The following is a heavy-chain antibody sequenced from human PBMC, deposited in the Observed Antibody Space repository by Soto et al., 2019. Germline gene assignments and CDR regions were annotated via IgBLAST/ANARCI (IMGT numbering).Heavy chain of an antibody. J-gene: IGHJ4*01. V-gene: IGHV4-4*07. Sequence: SETLSLTCTVYGDSLGRYASYGSWVRQSAGKGLEWIGRISVIGLVSGGVSTGYNPSLESRVTMSVDTSKNRLSLTLNSVTAADTAVYYCAREAYYYDGNGYTFQKWGHGTLVPHSS. D-gene: IGHD3-22*01. CDR3: AREAYYYDGNGYTFQK. CDR1: GDSLGRYASY. CDR2: ISVIGLVSGGVST.